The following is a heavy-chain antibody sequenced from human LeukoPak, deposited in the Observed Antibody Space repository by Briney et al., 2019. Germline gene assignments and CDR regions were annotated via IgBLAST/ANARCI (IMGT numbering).Heavy chain of an antibody. CDR3: ARAPYYYYGMDV. V-gene: IGHV4-30-2*01. CDR1: GGSISSGGYS. J-gene: IGHJ6*02. Sequence: SETLSLTCAVSGGSISSGGYSWSWIRQPQGKGLEWIGYIYHSGSTYYYPSLKSRVTISVDRSKNQFSLKLSSVTAADTAVYYCARAPYYYYGMDVWGQGTTVTVSS. CDR2: IYHSGST.